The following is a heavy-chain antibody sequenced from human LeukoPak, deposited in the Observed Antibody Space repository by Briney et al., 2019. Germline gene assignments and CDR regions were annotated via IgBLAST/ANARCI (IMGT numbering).Heavy chain of an antibody. CDR1: GYSFTSYW. CDR2: IYPGDSDT. J-gene: IGHJ5*02. Sequence: GESLQISCKGSGYSFTSYWIGWVRQMPGKGLEWMGIIYPGDSDTRYSPSFQGQVTISADKSISTAYLQWSSLKASDTAMYYCAKYYYDSSGPHWFDPWGQGTLVTVSS. D-gene: IGHD3-22*01. CDR3: AKYYYDSSGPHWFDP. V-gene: IGHV5-51*01.